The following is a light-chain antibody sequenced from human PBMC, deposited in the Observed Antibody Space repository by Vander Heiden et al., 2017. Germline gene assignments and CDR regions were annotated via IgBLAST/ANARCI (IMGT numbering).Light chain of an antibody. CDR3: QQYDSTPYT. Sequence: IVMTQSPASLAVSLGERATINCESSQSVLYSSNNKNYLAWYQQKPGQPPKLLIYWASTRESGVPDRFSGSGSGTDFTLTISSLQAEDVAVYYCQQYDSTPYTFGQGTKLEIK. J-gene: IGKJ2*01. V-gene: IGKV4-1*01. CDR1: QSVLYSSNNKNY. CDR2: WAS.